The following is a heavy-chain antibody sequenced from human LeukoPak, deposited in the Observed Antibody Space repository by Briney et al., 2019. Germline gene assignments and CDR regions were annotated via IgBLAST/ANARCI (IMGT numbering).Heavy chain of an antibody. Sequence: ASVKVSCKASGYTFTGYYMHWVRQAPGQGLEWMGWINPNSGGTNYAQEFQGRVTMTRDTSISTAYMELSRLRSDDTAVYYCASTMVRGEYYFDYWGQGTLVTVSS. CDR1: GYTFTGYY. V-gene: IGHV1-2*02. J-gene: IGHJ4*02. CDR3: ASTMVRGEYYFDY. D-gene: IGHD3-10*01. CDR2: INPNSGGT.